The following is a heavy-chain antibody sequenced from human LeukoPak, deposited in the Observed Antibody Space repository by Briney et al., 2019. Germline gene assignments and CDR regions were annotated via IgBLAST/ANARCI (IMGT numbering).Heavy chain of an antibody. CDR3: AREGGAEMATPGLHGQDAFDI. CDR1: GFTFSSYA. J-gene: IGHJ3*02. Sequence: PGGSLRLSCAASGFTFSSYAMHWVRQAPGKGLEWVAVISYDGSNKYYADSVKGRFTVSRDNSKNTLYLQMNSLRAEDTAVYYCAREGGAEMATPGLHGQDAFDIWGQGTMVTVSS. D-gene: IGHD5-24*01. CDR2: ISYDGSNK. V-gene: IGHV3-30-3*01.